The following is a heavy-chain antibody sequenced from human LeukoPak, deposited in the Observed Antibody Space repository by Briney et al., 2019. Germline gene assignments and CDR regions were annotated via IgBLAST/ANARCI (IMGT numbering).Heavy chain of an antibody. CDR1: GFTFSSYG. CDR3: AKEPRYCSSTSCYYYYYYGMDV. J-gene: IGHJ6*02. CDR2: ISYDGSNK. V-gene: IGHV3-30*18. Sequence: PGGSLRLSCAASGFTFSSYGMHWVRQAPGKGLEWVAVISYDGSNKYYADSVKGRFTISRDHSKNTLYLQMNSLRAEDTAVYYCAKEPRYCSSTSCYYYYYYGMDVWGQGTTVTVSS. D-gene: IGHD2-2*01.